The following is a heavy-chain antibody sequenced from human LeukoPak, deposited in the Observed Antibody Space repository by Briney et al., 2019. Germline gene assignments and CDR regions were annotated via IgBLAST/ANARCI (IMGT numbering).Heavy chain of an antibody. CDR3: ARAPPSYYYYYGMDV. Sequence: GRSLRLSCAASGFTFSSYAMHWVRQAPGKGLEWVAVISYDGSNKYYADSVKGRFTISRDNSKNTLYLQMNSLRAEDTAVYYCARAPPSYYYYYGMDVWGQGTTVTVSS. CDR1: GFTFSSYA. CDR2: ISYDGSNK. V-gene: IGHV3-30-3*01. J-gene: IGHJ6*02.